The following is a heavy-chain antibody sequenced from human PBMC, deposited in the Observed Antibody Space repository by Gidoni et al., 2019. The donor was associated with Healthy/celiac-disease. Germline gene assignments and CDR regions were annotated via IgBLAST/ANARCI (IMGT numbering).Heavy chain of an antibody. V-gene: IGHV4-31*03. CDR3: ARDLEKGTVAGTSGWYFDL. CDR1: GGSIISGGYY. CDR2: IYYSGST. Sequence: QVQLQESGPGLVKPSQPLSLTCTVSGGSIISGGYYWSWIRQHPGKGLEWIGYIYYSGSTYYNPSLKSRVTISVDTSKNQFSLKLSSVTAADTAVYYCARDLEKGTVAGTSGWYFDLWGRGTLVTVSS. J-gene: IGHJ2*01. D-gene: IGHD6-19*01.